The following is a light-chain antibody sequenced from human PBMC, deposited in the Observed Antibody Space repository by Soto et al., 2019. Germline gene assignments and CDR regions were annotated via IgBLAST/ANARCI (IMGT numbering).Light chain of an antibody. J-gene: IGLJ1*01. CDR2: DVS. CDR1: SSDVGGYNY. CDR3: NSYTCSSTIYV. V-gene: IGLV2-14*01. Sequence: QSALSQPASVSGSPGQSITISCTGTSSDVGGYNYVSWYQQHPGKAPKLMIYDVSNRPSGVSNRFSGSKSGNTASLTISGLQAEDEADYYCNSYTCSSTIYVFGTGTKLTVL.